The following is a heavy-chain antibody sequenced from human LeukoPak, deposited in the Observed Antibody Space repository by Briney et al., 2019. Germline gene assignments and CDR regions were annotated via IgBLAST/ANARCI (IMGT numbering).Heavy chain of an antibody. J-gene: IGHJ4*02. V-gene: IGHV4-4*02. Sequence: SGTLSLTCAVSGGSISSSNWWNWVRQPPGKGLEWIGEIYHSGSTNYNPSLKSRVTISVDKSKNQFSLKLSSVTAADTAVYYCARLGIGSSWLGFDYWGQGTLVTVSS. D-gene: IGHD6-13*01. CDR1: GGSISSSNW. CDR2: IYHSGST. CDR3: ARLGIGSSWLGFDY.